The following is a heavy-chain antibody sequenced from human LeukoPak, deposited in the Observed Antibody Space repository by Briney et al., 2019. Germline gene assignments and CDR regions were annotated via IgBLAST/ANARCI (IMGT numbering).Heavy chain of an antibody. Sequence: SETLSLTCAVYGGSFSGYYWSWIRQPPGKGLEWIGEINHSGSTNYNPSLKSRVTISVDTSKNQFSLKLSPVTAADTAVYYCARGHVYYRLCYWGQGTLVTVSS. D-gene: IGHD3-10*01. CDR2: INHSGST. CDR1: GGSFSGYY. J-gene: IGHJ4*02. V-gene: IGHV4-34*01. CDR3: ARGHVYYRLCY.